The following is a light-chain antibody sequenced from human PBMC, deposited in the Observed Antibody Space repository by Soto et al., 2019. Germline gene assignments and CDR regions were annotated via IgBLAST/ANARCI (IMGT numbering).Light chain of an antibody. V-gene: IGKV3-15*01. J-gene: IGKJ1*01. Sequence: EIVMTQSPATLSVSPGERATLSCMASQSVSSNLAWYQQKPGQAPRLLIYGASTRATGIPARFSGSGSGTEFTRTISSLQSADFEVYYCQQYNNWWTFGQGTKVEIK. CDR3: QQYNNWWT. CDR1: QSVSSN. CDR2: GAS.